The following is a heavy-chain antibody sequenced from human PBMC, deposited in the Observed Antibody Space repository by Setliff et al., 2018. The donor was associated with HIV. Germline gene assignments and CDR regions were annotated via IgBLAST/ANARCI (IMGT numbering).Heavy chain of an antibody. D-gene: IGHD3-10*01. V-gene: IGHV4-38-2*01. CDR1: GYSISNTGHY. CDR3: ARHKTHYYDGNSVYFDF. CDR2: IYHTGDT. J-gene: IGHJ4*02. Sequence: SETLSLTCVVSGYSISNTGHYWGWIRQPPGKGLEWIGSIYHTGDTYDNPSLKNRVTISRDTSKDRFSLNLRSVTAADTAIYDCARHKTHYYDGNSVYFDFWGQGILVTVCS.